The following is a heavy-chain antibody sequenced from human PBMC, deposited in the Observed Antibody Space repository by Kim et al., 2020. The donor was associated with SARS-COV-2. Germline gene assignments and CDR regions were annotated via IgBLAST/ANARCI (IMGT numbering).Heavy chain of an antibody. CDR3: AIVGYYDSSGYYVWEYFQH. Sequence: SETLSLICTVSGGSISSYYWSWIRQPPGKGLEWIGYIYYSGSTNYNPSLKSRVTISVDTSKNQFSLKLSSVTAADTAVYYCAIVGYYDSSGYYVWEYFQHWGQGTLVTVSS. CDR1: GGSISSYY. CDR2: IYYSGST. J-gene: IGHJ1*01. D-gene: IGHD3-22*01. V-gene: IGHV4-59*01.